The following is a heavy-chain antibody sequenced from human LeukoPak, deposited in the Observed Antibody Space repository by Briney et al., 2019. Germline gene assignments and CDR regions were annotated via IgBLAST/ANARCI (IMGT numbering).Heavy chain of an antibody. CDR2: IKQDGSEK. CDR1: GFTFSSYW. CDR3: ARDMAGAAARPIIKYYYYYYMDV. V-gene: IGHV3-7*01. Sequence: PGGSLRLSCAASGFTFSSYWMSWVRQAPGKGLEWVANIKQDGSEKYYVDSVKGRFTISRDNAKNSLYLQMNSLRAEDTAVYYCARDMAGAAARPIIKYYYYYYMDVWGKGTTVTVSS. D-gene: IGHD6-6*01. J-gene: IGHJ6*03.